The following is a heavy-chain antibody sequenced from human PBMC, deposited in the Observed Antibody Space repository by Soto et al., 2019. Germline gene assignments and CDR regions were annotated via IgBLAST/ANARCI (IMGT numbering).Heavy chain of an antibody. J-gene: IGHJ2*01. CDR2: IYTGGST. CDR1: GFTVSSNY. CDR3: ASVPVAGTTRYFDL. Sequence: GGSLRLSCAASGFTVSSNYMSWVRQAPGKGLEWVSVIYTGGSTYYADSVKGRFTISRDNSKNTLYLQMSGLRDEDTAVYYCASVPVAGTTRYFDLWGRDTLVTVSS. D-gene: IGHD6-19*01. V-gene: IGHV3-66*01.